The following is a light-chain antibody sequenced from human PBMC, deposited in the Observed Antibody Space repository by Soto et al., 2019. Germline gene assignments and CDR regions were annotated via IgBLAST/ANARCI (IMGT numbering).Light chain of an antibody. CDR2: QDS. J-gene: IGLJ1*01. CDR3: QAWDSSTAFYV. Sequence: SYELTQPPSVSVSPGQTASITCSGDKLGDKYACWYQQKPGQSPVLVIYQDSKRPSGIPERFSGSNSGNTATLTISGTQAMDEADYYCQAWDSSTAFYVFGTGTKVTVL. CDR1: KLGDKY. V-gene: IGLV3-1*01.